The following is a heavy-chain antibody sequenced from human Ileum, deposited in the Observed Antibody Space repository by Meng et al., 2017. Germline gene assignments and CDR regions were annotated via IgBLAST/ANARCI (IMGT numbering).Heavy chain of an antibody. V-gene: IGHV1-18*01. CDR2: IDPGNGNR. CDR1: GYTFTTFG. D-gene: IGHD6-19*01. J-gene: IGHJ4*02. CDR3: ARDRQWVFDY. Sequence: QVQLVQSGIEVKNHGASVKVSCKPSGYTFTTFGISWVRQAPGQGLEWMGWIDPGNGNRNFAQKFQDRITLTTDTTTTTAYMELRSLRSDDTAIFYCARDRQWVFDYWGQGTLVTVSS.